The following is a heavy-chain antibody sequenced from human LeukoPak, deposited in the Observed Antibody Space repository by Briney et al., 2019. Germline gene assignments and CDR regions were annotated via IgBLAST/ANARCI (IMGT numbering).Heavy chain of an antibody. CDR3: AREVRGSYPGRAFDI. CDR2: INPNSGGT. CDR1: GYTFTGYY. D-gene: IGHD1-26*01. V-gene: IGHV1-2*02. Sequence: ASVKVSCKASGYTFTGYYMHWVRQAPGRGLEWMGWINPNSGGTNYAQKFQGRVTMTRDTSISTAYMELSRLRSDDTAVYYCAREVRGSYPGRAFDIWGQGTMVTVSS. J-gene: IGHJ3*02.